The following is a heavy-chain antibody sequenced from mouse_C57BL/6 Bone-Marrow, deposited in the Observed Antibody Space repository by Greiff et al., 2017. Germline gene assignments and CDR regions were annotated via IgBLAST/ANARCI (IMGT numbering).Heavy chain of an antibody. CDR2: IRNKANGYTT. CDR3: ARYYYAFDY. V-gene: IGHV7-3*01. D-gene: IGHD1-1*01. J-gene: IGHJ2*01. CDR1: GFTFTDYY. Sequence: EVKLMESGGGLVQPGGSLSLSCAASGFTFTDYYMSWVRQPPGKALEWLGFIRNKANGYTTEYSASVKCRFTISRDNSQSILYLQMNALRAEDSATYYCARYYYAFDYWGQGTTLTVSS.